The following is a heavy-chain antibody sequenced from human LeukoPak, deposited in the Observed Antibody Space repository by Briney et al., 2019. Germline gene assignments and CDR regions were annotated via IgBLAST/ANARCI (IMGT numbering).Heavy chain of an antibody. CDR2: IIPIFGTA. CDR3: ARGGYCSSTSCYSLFDY. CDR1: GYTFTSYY. Sequence: SVKVSCKASGYTFTSYYMHWVRQAPGQGLEWMGGIIPIFGTANYAQKFQGRDTITADESTSTAYMELSSLRSEDTAVYYCARGGYCSSTSCYSLFDYWGQGTLVTVSS. V-gene: IGHV1-69*13. D-gene: IGHD2-2*01. J-gene: IGHJ4*02.